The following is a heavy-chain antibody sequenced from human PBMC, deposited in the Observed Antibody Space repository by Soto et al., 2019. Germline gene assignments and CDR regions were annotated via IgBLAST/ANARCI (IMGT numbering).Heavy chain of an antibody. CDR1: GGSFSGYY. Sequence: SETLSLTCAVYGGSFSGYYWSWIRQPPGKGLEWIGEINHSGSTNYNPSLKSRVTISVDTSKNQFSLKLSSVTAADTAVYYCARVSSPVGPNCSGGSCAPGWFDPWGQGTLVTVSS. D-gene: IGHD2-15*01. CDR3: ARVSSPVGPNCSGGSCAPGWFDP. J-gene: IGHJ5*02. V-gene: IGHV4-34*01. CDR2: INHSGST.